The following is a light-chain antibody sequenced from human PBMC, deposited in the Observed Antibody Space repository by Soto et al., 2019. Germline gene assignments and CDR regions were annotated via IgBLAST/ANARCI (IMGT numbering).Light chain of an antibody. CDR1: QGISSY. Sequence: AIRMTQSPSSLSASTGDRVTITCRASQGISSYLAWYQQKPGKAPKLLIYAASTLQSGVPSRFSGSGSGTDFTLTISCLQSDDFATYYCQQYNNYPRTFGQGTKVDIK. V-gene: IGKV1-8*01. J-gene: IGKJ1*01. CDR2: AAS. CDR3: QQYNNYPRT.